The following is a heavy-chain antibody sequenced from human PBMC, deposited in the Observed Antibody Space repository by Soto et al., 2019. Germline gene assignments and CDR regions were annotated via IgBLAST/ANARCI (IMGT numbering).Heavy chain of an antibody. D-gene: IGHD3-22*01. V-gene: IGHV1-18*04. J-gene: IGHJ6*02. CDR1: GYTFTSYG. Sequence: ASVKVSCKASGYTFTSYGIIWVRQAPGQGLEWMGWISAYNGNTNYAQKLQGRVTMTTDTSTSTAYMELRSLRSDDTAVYYCARDYYDSSGYYRWYYGMDVWGQGTTVTVSS. CDR3: ARDYYDSSGYYRWYYGMDV. CDR2: ISAYNGNT.